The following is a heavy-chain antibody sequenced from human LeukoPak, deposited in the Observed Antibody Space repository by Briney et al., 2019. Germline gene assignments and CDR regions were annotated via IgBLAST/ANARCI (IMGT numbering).Heavy chain of an antibody. J-gene: IGHJ4*02. D-gene: IGHD1-1*01. CDR2: ISSRSSTI. CDR1: GFTFSSYS. V-gene: IGHV3-48*02. CDR3: ARGISSYKDC. Sequence: PGGSLRLSCAASGFTFSSYSMDWVRQAPGKGLEWVSYISSRSSTIYYADSVKGRFTTSRDNAKNSLYLQMNSLRDEDTAVYYCARGISSYKDCWGQGTLITVSS.